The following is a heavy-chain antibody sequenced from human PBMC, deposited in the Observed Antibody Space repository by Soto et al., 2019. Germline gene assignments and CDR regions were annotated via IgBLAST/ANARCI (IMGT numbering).Heavy chain of an antibody. V-gene: IGHV1-69*12. Sequence: QVQLVQSGAEVRKPGTSVKVSCKFSGGTLTRYSINWVRQAPGQGLEWMGGSIPIFGTAIYAQKFQGRVTITADESTNSAYMELSSLTSEDTAVYYCAREEVSGPPGYGMDVWGQGTTLTVSS. CDR2: SIPIFGTA. CDR1: GGTLTRYS. J-gene: IGHJ6*02. D-gene: IGHD7-27*01. CDR3: AREEVSGPPGYGMDV.